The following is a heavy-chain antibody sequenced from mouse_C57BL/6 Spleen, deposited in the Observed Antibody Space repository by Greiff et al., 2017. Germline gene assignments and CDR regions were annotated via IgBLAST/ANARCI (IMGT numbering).Heavy chain of an antibody. CDR3: ASSIYYYGSSPYYYAMDY. CDR2: ISDGGSYT. Sequence: EVKLEESGGGLVKPGGSLKLSCAASGFTFSSYAMSWVRQTPEKRLEWVATISDGGSYTYYPDNVKGRFTISRDNAKNNLYLQMSHLKSEDTAMYYCASSIYYYGSSPYYYAMDYWGQGTSVTVSS. D-gene: IGHD1-1*01. J-gene: IGHJ4*01. CDR1: GFTFSSYA. V-gene: IGHV5-4*03.